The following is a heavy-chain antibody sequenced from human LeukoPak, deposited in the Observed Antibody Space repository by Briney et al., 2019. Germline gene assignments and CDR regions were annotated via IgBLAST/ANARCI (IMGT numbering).Heavy chain of an antibody. V-gene: IGHV1-3*01. CDR2: INAGNGNT. J-gene: IGHJ5*02. CDR1: GYTFTSYA. D-gene: IGHD6-19*01. Sequence: GASVKVSCKASGYTFTSYAMHWVRQAPGQRLEWMGWINAGNGNTKYSQKFQGRVTITRDTSASTAYMELSSLRSEDTAVYYCARDLGASSGWYSPHGWFDPWGQGTLVTVSS. CDR3: ARDLGASSGWYSPHGWFDP.